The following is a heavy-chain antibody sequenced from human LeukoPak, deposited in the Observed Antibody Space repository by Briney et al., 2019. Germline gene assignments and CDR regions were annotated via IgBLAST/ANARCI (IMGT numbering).Heavy chain of an antibody. J-gene: IGHJ4*02. V-gene: IGHV3-73*01. CDR1: GFTFSGSA. CDR2: IRSKANSYAT. CDR3: TRHILGSSSNY. D-gene: IGHD6-6*01. Sequence: GGSLKLSCAASGFTFSGSAMPWVRQASGKGLEWVGRIRSKANSYATAYAASVKGRFTISRDDSKNTAYLQMNSLKTEDTAVYYCTRHILGSSSNYWGQGTLVTVSS.